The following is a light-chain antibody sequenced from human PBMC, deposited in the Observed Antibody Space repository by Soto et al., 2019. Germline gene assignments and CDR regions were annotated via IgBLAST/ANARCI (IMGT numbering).Light chain of an antibody. CDR2: GAS. CDR3: QQYHHWPPLT. J-gene: IGKJ4*01. CDR1: QSVSSN. V-gene: IGKV3D-15*01. Sequence: EIVMTQSPATLSVSPGGRATLSCRASQSVSSNLAWYRQRPGQAPRLLIYGASTRATGIPARFSGSGSGTEFTLTISSLQSEDSAVYYCQQYHHWPPLTFGGGTKVGIK.